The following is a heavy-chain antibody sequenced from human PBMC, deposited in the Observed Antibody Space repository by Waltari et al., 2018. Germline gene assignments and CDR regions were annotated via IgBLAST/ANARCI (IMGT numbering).Heavy chain of an antibody. CDR3: ARGSYGSGSYAC. V-gene: IGHV4-61*09. Sequence: QVQLQESGPGLVKPSQTLSLTCTVSGGSISSGSYYWSWIRQPAGMGLEWIGYIYTSGSTNYNPSLKIRVTISVDTSKNQFSLKLSSVTAADTAVYYCARGSYGSGSYACWGQGTLVTVSS. CDR2: IYTSGST. D-gene: IGHD3-10*01. CDR1: GGSISSGSYY. J-gene: IGHJ4*02.